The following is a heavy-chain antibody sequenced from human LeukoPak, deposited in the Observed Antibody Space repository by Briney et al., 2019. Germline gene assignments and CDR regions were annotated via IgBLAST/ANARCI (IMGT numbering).Heavy chain of an antibody. V-gene: IGHV5-51*01. D-gene: IGHD6-6*01. CDR2: IYPGDSDT. CDR3: ARPYFDVYSSSRQYYFDY. CDR1: GCSFTSYW. J-gene: IGHJ4*02. Sequence: GESLKISCKGSGCSFTSYWIGWVRQMPGKGLEWMGIIYPGDSDTRYSPSFQGQVTISADKSVSTAYLQWSSLKASDTAMYYCARPYFDVYSSSRQYYFDYWGQGTLVTVSS.